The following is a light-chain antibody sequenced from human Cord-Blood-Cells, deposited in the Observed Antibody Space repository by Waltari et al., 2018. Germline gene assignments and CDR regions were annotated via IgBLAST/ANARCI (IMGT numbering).Light chain of an antibody. J-gene: IGKJ4*01. CDR3: QQYGSSPKA. CDR2: GAS. V-gene: IGKV3-20*01. CDR1: QSVSSSY. Sequence: EIVLTQSPGTPSLYPGERATLSCRASQSVSSSYLAWYQQKPGQAPRLLIYGASSRATGIPDRFSGSGSGTDFTLTISRLEPEDFAVYYCQQYGSSPKAFGGGTKVEIK.